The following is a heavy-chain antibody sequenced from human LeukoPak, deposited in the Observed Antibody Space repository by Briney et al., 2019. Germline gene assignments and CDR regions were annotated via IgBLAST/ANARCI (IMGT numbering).Heavy chain of an antibody. CDR1: GYTFTSYA. J-gene: IGHJ4*02. CDR2: INTNTGNP. D-gene: IGHD6-13*01. Sequence: ASVKVSCKASGYTFTSYAMNWVRQAPGQGLEWMGWINTNTGNPTYAQGFTGRFVFSLDTSVSTAYLQISGLKAEDTAVYYCARDKRGIAAAGDNFDYWGQGTLVTVSS. V-gene: IGHV7-4-1*02. CDR3: ARDKRGIAAAGDNFDY.